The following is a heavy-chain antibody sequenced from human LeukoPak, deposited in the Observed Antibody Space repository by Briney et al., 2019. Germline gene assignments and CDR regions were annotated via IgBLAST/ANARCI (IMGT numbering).Heavy chain of an antibody. CDR3: TLIQGWGAGSYFLDY. V-gene: IGHV3-15*01. D-gene: IGHD3-10*01. CDR1: GVSIEDDG. J-gene: IGHJ4*02. Sequence: LRLSPAACGVSIEDDGLSWVGEAPGKNLEWVGRVKSYNAGGTTHYAAPVKGRFTISRDDSKYMLYLQMDSLKTEDTAVYYCTLIQGWGAGSYFLDYWGQGTLVTVSS. CDR2: VKSYNAGGTT.